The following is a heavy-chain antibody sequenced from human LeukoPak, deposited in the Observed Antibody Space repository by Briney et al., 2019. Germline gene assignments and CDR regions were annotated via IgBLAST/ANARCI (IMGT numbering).Heavy chain of an antibody. V-gene: IGHV3-48*03. J-gene: IGHJ4*02. CDR1: GFTFGSYE. CDR2: ISSSGSTI. Sequence: PGGSLRLSCAASGFTFGSYEMNWVRQAPGKGLEWVSYISSSGSTIYYADSVKGRFTISRDNAKNSLYLQMNSLRAEDTAVYYCARRPYSSGWETSEPFDYWGQGTLVTVSS. D-gene: IGHD6-19*01. CDR3: ARRPYSSGWETSEPFDY.